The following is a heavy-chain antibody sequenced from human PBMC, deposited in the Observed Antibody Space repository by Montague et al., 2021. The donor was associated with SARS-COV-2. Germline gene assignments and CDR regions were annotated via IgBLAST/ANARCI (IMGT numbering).Heavy chain of an antibody. J-gene: IGHJ4*01. Sequence: SETLSLTCTVSGGSISSYYWSWIRQPPGKGLEWIGYIYYSGSTNYNPSLKSRVTISVDTSKNQFSLKVRSVTAADTAVYYCARGDYYDGTGYYDYWGQGTLVTVSS. CDR3: ARGDYYDGTGYYDY. CDR2: IYYSGST. D-gene: IGHD3-22*01. CDR1: GGSISSYY. V-gene: IGHV4-59*01.